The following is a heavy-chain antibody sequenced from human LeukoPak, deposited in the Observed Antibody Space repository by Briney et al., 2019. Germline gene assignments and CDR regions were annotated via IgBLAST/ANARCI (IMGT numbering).Heavy chain of an antibody. V-gene: IGHV1-2*02. CDR1: GYSFTDYY. D-gene: IGHD6-19*01. CDR2: INPNSRGT. J-gene: IGHJ1*01. CDR3: ARGAVAEQSEYFQY. Sequence: ASVKVSCKASGYSFTDYYMHWVRQAPGQGLEWMGWINPNSRGTNYAQKFQGRVTMTRDTSISTAYMEVSRLRSDDTAVYYCARGAVAEQSEYFQYWGQGILVTVSS.